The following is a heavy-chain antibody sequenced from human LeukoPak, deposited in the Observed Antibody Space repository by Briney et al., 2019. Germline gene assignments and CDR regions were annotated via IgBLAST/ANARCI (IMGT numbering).Heavy chain of an antibody. D-gene: IGHD3-10*01. Sequence: PSETLSLTCTVYGGSFSDYYWTWIRQPPGKGLEWIGEINHSGSTTNYNPSLKNRVTISVDMYKNQFSLKLISVTAADAAVYYCARRRWGYGSGSYDYWGQGTLVTVSS. J-gene: IGHJ4*02. CDR2: INHSGSTT. V-gene: IGHV4-34*01. CDR1: GGSFSDYY. CDR3: ARRRWGYGSGSYDY.